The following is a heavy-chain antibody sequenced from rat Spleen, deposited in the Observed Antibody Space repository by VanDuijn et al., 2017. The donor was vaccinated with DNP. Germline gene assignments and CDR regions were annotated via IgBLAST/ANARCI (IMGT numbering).Heavy chain of an antibody. CDR3: ARDYYSSSFVY. D-gene: IGHD1-2*01. CDR2: MWSGGST. CDR1: GFSLASFG. V-gene: IGHV2-15*01. J-gene: IGHJ3*01. Sequence: QVQLKESGPGLVQPSQTLSLTCTVSGFSLASFGVSWVRQPPGKGLEWVGAMWSGGSTDYNSTLKSRLSISRDTSKSQVFLKMNSLQIEDTAIYFCARDYYSSSFVYWGQGTLVTVSS.